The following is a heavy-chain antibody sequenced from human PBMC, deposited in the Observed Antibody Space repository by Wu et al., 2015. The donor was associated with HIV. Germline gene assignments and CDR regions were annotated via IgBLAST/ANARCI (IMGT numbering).Heavy chain of an antibody. CDR1: GYTFSDYY. CDR2: INPSGVST. J-gene: IGHJ6*03. V-gene: IGHV1-46*03. CDR3: ARGVISSAADYYIDV. Sequence: QVQLVQSGAEVKMPGASVKVSCKASGYTFSDYYIHWVRQAPGQGPEWMGIINPSGVSTSYAQKFQGRVTMTSDTSTVYMDLKSLRSEDTAIYYCARGVISSAADYYIDVWGEGTTVTVSS. D-gene: IGHD2-2*01.